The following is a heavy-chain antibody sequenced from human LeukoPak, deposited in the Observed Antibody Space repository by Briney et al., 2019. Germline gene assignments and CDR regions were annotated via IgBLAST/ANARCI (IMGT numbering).Heavy chain of an antibody. Sequence: PSETLSLTCTFSGFSISSGYYWDWIRQPPGKGLEWIGSINHSGSTYYNPSLKSRFTMSADTSKNQLSLILSSVTAADTAVYYCARVDATMIRAFDIWGQGTMVTVSS. CDR3: ARVDATMIRAFDI. V-gene: IGHV4-38-2*02. J-gene: IGHJ3*02. D-gene: IGHD3-10*01. CDR2: INHSGST. CDR1: GFSISSGYY.